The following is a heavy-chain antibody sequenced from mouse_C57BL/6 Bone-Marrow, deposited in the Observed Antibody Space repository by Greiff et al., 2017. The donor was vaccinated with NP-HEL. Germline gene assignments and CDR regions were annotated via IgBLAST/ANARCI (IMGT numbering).Heavy chain of an antibody. CDR2: ISSGGDYI. CDR3: TRDRGYDYGFVY. CDR1: GFTFSSYA. D-gene: IGHD2-4*01. V-gene: IGHV5-9-1*02. Sequence: EVKLVESGEGLVKPGGSLKLSCAASGFTFSSYAMSWVRQTPEKRLEWVAYISSGGDYIYYADTVKGRFTISRDNDRNTLYLQMSSLKSEDTAMYYCTRDRGYDYGFVYWGQGTLVTVSA. J-gene: IGHJ3*01.